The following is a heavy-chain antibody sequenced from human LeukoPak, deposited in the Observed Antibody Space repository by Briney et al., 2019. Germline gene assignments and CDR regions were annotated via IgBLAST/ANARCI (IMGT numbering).Heavy chain of an antibody. D-gene: IGHD3-16*02. CDR1: GCTFSSYG. V-gene: IGHV1-18*01. CDR3: ARDQYDSVWDSHRPYFDY. Sequence: ASVKVSCKASGCTFSSYGISWVRQAPGQGLEWMGWINIYKGNTKYAQKFQGRVTMTTDTSTSTAYMEVTSLRSDDTAVYYCARDQYDSVWDSHRPYFDYWGQGTLVTVSS. J-gene: IGHJ4*02. CDR2: INIYKGNT.